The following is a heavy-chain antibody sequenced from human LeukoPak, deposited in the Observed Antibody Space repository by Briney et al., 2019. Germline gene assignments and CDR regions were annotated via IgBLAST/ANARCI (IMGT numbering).Heavy chain of an antibody. J-gene: IGHJ5*02. V-gene: IGHV1-18*01. Sequence: ASVTVSCKSSDNIFTIYGISWVRQAPGQGLEWMGWISVYNGNTNYAQKLQGRVTMTTDTSTSTAYMELRSLRSDDTAVYYCARHGTNWFDPWGQGTLVTVSS. CDR1: DNIFTIYG. CDR2: ISVYNGNT. CDR3: ARHGTNWFDP.